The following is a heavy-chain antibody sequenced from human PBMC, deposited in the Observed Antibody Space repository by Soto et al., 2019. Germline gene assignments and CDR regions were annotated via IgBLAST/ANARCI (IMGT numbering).Heavy chain of an antibody. J-gene: IGHJ3*02. Sequence: GGSLRLSCAASGFTFSSYGMHWVRQAPGKGLEWVAVISYDGSNKYYADSVKGRFTISRDNSKNTLYLQMNSLRAEDTAVYYCAKDSASGYAPENAFDIAGQGTTVTVSS. CDR1: GFTFSSYG. V-gene: IGHV3-30*18. CDR3: AKDSASGYAPENAFDI. D-gene: IGHD5-12*01. CDR2: ISYDGSNK.